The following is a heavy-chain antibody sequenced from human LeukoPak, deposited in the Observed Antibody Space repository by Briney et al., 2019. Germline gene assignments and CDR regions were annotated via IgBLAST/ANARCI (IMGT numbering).Heavy chain of an antibody. Sequence: SETLSLTCTVSGGSIISGRYYWSWIRQHPGKGLEWIGYIYYSGGTYYNPSLKSRVTISVDTSRNQFSLKLSSVTVADTAVYYCARGRDFTWNFGAQETLVTVS. D-gene: IGHD1-1*01. J-gene: IGHJ4*02. V-gene: IGHV4-31*03. CDR1: GGSIISGRYY. CDR2: IYYSGGT. CDR3: ARGRDFTWNF.